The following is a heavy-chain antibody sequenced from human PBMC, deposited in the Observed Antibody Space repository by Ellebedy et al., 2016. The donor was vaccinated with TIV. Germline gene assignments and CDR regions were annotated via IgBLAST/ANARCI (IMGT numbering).Heavy chain of an antibody. J-gene: IGHJ4*02. Sequence: GESLKISCAASGLTFSSFAMSWVRQAPGKGLEWVSHISSSAGSTYYADSVKGRFTISRDNSKNTLFLHMNNLRDEDTALYYCAAGGSYGFWGQGTLVTVSS. CDR3: AAGGSYGF. CDR2: ISSSAGST. V-gene: IGHV3-23*01. D-gene: IGHD1-26*01. CDR1: GLTFSSFA.